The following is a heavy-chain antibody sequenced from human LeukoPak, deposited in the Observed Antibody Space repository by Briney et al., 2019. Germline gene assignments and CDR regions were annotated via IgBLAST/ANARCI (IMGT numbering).Heavy chain of an antibody. CDR1: GGTFSSYA. CDR2: IIPIFGTA. V-gene: IGHV1-69*05. Sequence: ASVKVSCKASGGTFSSYAISWVRQAPGQGLEWMGGIIPIFGTANYAQKFQGRVTITTDESTSTAYMELSSLRSEDTAVYYCARVIAALGGYYYYYYMDVWGKGITVTVSS. J-gene: IGHJ6*03. D-gene: IGHD6-6*01. CDR3: ARVIAALGGYYYYYYMDV.